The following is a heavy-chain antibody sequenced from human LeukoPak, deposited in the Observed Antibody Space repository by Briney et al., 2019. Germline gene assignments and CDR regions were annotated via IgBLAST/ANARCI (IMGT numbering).Heavy chain of an antibody. CDR3: ARDGWRAVAPRGPFDY. CDR1: GYTFTRWG. D-gene: IGHD6-19*01. CDR2: ISAYNGNT. J-gene: IGHJ4*02. V-gene: IGHV1-18*01. Sequence: ASVKVSCKASGYTFTRWGISWVGQAPGQGLEGMGWISAYNGNTNYAQKLQGRVTMTTDTSTSTAYMELRSLRSDDTAVYYCARDGWRAVAPRGPFDYWGQGTLVTVSS.